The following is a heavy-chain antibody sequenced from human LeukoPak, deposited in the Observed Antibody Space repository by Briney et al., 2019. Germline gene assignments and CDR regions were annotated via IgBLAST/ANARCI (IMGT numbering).Heavy chain of an antibody. V-gene: IGHV3-23*01. D-gene: IGHD3-9*01. CDR2: ISGSGGST. Sequence: GGSLRLSCAASGFTFSSYAMSWVRQAPGKGLEWVSAISGSGGSTYYADSVKGRFTISRDNSKNTLYLQMNSLRAEDTAVYYCARGPRDILTGYSLFFDYWGQGTLVTVSS. CDR1: GFTFSSYA. CDR3: ARGPRDILTGYSLFFDY. J-gene: IGHJ4*02.